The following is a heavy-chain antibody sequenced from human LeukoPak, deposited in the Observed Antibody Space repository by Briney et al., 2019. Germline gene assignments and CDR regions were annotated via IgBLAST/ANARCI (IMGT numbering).Heavy chain of an antibody. J-gene: IGHJ3*02. CDR3: ARVTFIVVVPAAIPDAFNI. CDR2: ISGSGGST. CDR1: GFTFSSYA. D-gene: IGHD2-2*01. V-gene: IGHV3-23*01. Sequence: GGSLRLSCAASGFTFSSYAMSWVRQAQGKGLEWVSAISGSGGSTYYADSVKGRFTISRDNTKNSLYLQMNSLRAEDTAVYYCARVTFIVVVPAAIPDAFNIWGQGTMVTVSS.